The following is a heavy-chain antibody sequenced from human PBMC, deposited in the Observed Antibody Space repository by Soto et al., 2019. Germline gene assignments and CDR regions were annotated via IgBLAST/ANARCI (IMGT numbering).Heavy chain of an antibody. CDR3: ARDGLSSSSSFDY. J-gene: IGHJ4*02. D-gene: IGHD6-6*01. V-gene: IGHV5-51*01. Sequence: GESLKISCKGSGYSFNDYWIAWVRQIPGKSLGWLWISYPSDSKTKYSPSYHDQITISADKSISAVYLQGSSLKASDTAMYYCARDGLSSSSSFDYWGQGTLVTVSS. CDR1: GYSFNDYW. CDR2: SYPSDSKT.